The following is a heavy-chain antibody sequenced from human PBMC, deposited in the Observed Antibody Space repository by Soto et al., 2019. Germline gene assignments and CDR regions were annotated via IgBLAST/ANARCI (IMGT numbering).Heavy chain of an antibody. V-gene: IGHV4-59*08. J-gene: IGHJ5*01. CDR1: GGSISSDY. D-gene: IGHD1-1*01. CDR2: IYYSGST. Sequence: PSETLSLTCTVSGGSISSDYCSWIRQPPGKGLEWIGNIYYSGSTNYNPSLKSRVTMSIDTSKEQFSLKLSSVTATDTAVYYCARHDNLPLVGNWFDSWGRGTLVTVPQ. CDR3: ARHDNLPLVGNWFDS.